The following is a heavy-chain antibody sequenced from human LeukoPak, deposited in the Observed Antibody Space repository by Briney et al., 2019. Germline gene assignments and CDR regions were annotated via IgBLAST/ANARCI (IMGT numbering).Heavy chain of an antibody. CDR1: GFTFGSNV. Sequence: PGGSLRLSCAASGFTFGSNVMSWVRQAPGKGLEWVSAITASGDNTYYADSVKGRLTISRDNSKNTLYLRMSSLRAEDTAVYYCAKQGYSSWYEYWGQGTLVTVSS. V-gene: IGHV3-23*01. D-gene: IGHD6-13*01. J-gene: IGHJ4*02. CDR3: AKQGYSSWYEY. CDR2: ITASGDNT.